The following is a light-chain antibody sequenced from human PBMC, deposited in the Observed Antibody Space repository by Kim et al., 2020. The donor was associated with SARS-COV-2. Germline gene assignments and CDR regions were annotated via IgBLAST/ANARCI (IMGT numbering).Light chain of an antibody. CDR1: QDINYS. J-gene: IGKJ4*01. CDR2: DAS. V-gene: IGKV1-33*01. CDR3: HQYDNLPLT. Sequence: DIQLTQSPSSLSASVGDRVTISCQASQDINYSLNWYQQKPGKAPKLLIYDASNLEMGVPSRFSGSRSGTDFTFTISSLQPEDFATYFCHQYDNLPLTFGGGIKLEI.